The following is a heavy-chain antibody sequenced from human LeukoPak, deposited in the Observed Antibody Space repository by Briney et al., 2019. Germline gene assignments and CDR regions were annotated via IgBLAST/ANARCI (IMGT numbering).Heavy chain of an antibody. CDR2: IFTSGTT. CDR3: ARGKYSSTRTFDY. V-gene: IGHV4-4*07. Sequence: SETLSLTCSVSGDAISRYYWNWIGQPAGKGLEWSGRIFTSGTTNYSPSLKRRVTMSVDTSKNQFSLNRSSVTAADTAVYYCARGKYSSTRTFDYWGQGTLVTVSS. CDR1: GDAISRYY. D-gene: IGHD6-13*01. J-gene: IGHJ4*02.